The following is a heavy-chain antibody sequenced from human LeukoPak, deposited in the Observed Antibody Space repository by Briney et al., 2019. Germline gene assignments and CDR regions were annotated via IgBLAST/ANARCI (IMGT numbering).Heavy chain of an antibody. CDR1: GGSISSSSYY. J-gene: IGHJ4*02. Sequence: PSETLPLTCTVSGGSISSSSYYWGWIRQPPGKGLEWIGSIYYSGSTYYNPSLKSRVTISVATSKNQFSLKLSSVTAADTAVYYCARVGYSGWNLEYWGQGTLVTVSS. CDR2: IYYSGST. V-gene: IGHV4-39*07. D-gene: IGHD5-12*01. CDR3: ARVGYSGWNLEY.